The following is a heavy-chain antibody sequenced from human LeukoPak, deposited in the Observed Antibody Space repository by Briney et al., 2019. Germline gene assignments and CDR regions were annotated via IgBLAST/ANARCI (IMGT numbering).Heavy chain of an antibody. CDR3: AREPYDI. V-gene: IGHV3-74*01. CDR1: GFTFSSYW. Sequence: GGSLRLSCAASGFTFSSYWMHWVRQAPGKGLVWVSRINSDGSSTSYADSVKGRFTISRDNSKNTLFLQMNSLTPDDTSVYYCAREPYDIWGQGTTVTVSS. CDR2: INSDGSST. J-gene: IGHJ3*02.